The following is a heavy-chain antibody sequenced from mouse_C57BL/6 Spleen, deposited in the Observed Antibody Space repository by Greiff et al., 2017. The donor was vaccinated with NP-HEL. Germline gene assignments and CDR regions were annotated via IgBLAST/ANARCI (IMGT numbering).Heavy chain of an antibody. CDR3: ARPTYDYGGDWFAY. CDR2: FHPYNDDT. Sequence: VQVVESGAELVKPGASVKMSCKASGYTFTTYPIEWMKQNPGKSLEWIGNFHPYNDDTKYNEKFKGKATLTVEKSSSTVYLELGRLTSDDSAVYYCARPTYDYGGDWFAYWGQGTLVTVSA. CDR1: GYTFTTYP. V-gene: IGHV1-47*01. D-gene: IGHD2-4*01. J-gene: IGHJ3*01.